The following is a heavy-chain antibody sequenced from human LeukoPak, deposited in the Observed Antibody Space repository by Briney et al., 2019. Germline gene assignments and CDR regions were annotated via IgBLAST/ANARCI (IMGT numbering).Heavy chain of an antibody. V-gene: IGHV3-21*01. CDR1: GFTFGSYE. J-gene: IGHJ6*03. Sequence: GGSLRLSCEASGFTFGSYEMTWVRPAPGKGLEWVSSISSSSSYIYYADSVKGRFTISRDNAKNSLYLQMNSLRAEDTAVYYCARSPEIYFMDVWGKGTTVTVSS. CDR3: ARSPEIYFMDV. CDR2: ISSSSSYI. D-gene: IGHD5-24*01.